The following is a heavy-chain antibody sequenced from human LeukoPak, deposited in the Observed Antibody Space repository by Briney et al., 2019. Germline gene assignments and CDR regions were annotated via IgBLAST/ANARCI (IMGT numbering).Heavy chain of an antibody. D-gene: IGHD3-3*01. J-gene: IGHJ4*02. CDR2: ISGGGGST. Sequence: GGSLRLSCAASGFTFSSYVMSWVCQAPGKGLEWVSAISGGGGSTNYADSVKGRFTISRDNSKNTLYLQMNSLRAEDTAVYYCAKPTGSGYYRWYFDYWGQGTLVTVSS. CDR1: GFTFSSYV. CDR3: AKPTGSGYYRWYFDY. V-gene: IGHV3-23*01.